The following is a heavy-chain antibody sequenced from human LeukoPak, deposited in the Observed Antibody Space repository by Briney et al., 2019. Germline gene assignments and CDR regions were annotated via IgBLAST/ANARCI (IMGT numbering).Heavy chain of an antibody. Sequence: ASVKVSCKASGYTFTSYGTSWVRQAPGQGLEWMGWISAYNGNTNYAQKLQGRVTMTTDTSTSTAYMELRSLRSDDTAVYYCARSGDYYGSGTPRDYFDYWGQGTLVTVSS. CDR2: ISAYNGNT. CDR1: GYTFTSYG. J-gene: IGHJ4*02. V-gene: IGHV1-18*01. CDR3: ARSGDYYGSGTPRDYFDY. D-gene: IGHD3-10*01.